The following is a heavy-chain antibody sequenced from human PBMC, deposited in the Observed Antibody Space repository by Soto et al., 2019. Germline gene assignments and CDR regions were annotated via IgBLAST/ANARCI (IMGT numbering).Heavy chain of an antibody. CDR3: ARGGHGVVVPAAVDY. D-gene: IGHD2-21*02. V-gene: IGHV1-46*01. J-gene: IGHJ4*02. Sequence: QVQLVQSGAEVKKPGASVKVSCKASGDTFTDYYIHWVRQAPGQGLEWMGTVNPSGGHTTYAQHFPGRMTRTXXXSXXTLQIELTRLTAEDTAVYYCARGGHGVVVPAAVDYWGQGTLVTVSS. CDR1: GDTFTDYY. CDR2: VNPSGGHT.